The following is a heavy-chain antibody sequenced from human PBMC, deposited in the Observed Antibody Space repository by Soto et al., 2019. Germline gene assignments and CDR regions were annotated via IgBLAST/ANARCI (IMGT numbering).Heavy chain of an antibody. CDR1: GFTFSSYA. V-gene: IGHV3-30-3*01. CDR3: ARTPQIYSSGRVSDYYYYGMDV. J-gene: IGHJ6*02. Sequence: QVQLVESGGGVVQPGRSLRLSCAASGFTFSSYAMHWVRQAPGKGLEWVAVISYDGSNKYYADSVKGRFTISRDNSKNTLYLQMNSLRAEDTAVYYCARTPQIYSSGRVSDYYYYGMDVWGQGTTVTVSS. D-gene: IGHD6-19*01. CDR2: ISYDGSNK.